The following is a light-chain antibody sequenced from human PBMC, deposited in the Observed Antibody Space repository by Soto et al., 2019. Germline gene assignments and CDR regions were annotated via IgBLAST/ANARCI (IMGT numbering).Light chain of an antibody. Sequence: DIQMTQSPSSLSAPVGDRVTITCRASQSISSYLNWYQQKPGKAPKLLIYAASSLQSGVPSRFSGRRSGTEFTLTIAGLQPEDFATYYCQQYESYSPLTFGGGTKVDIK. J-gene: IGKJ4*01. V-gene: IGKV1-39*01. CDR3: QQYESYSPLT. CDR2: AAS. CDR1: QSISSY.